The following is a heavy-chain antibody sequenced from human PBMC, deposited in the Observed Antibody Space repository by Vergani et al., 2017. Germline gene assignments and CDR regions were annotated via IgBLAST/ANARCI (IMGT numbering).Heavy chain of an antibody. CDR1: GGTFSSYA. D-gene: IGHD3-10*01. CDR3: ARVPTPPPWVGEYYYYGMDV. J-gene: IGHJ6*02. CDR2: IIPIFGTA. Sequence: QVQLVQSGAEVKKPGSSVKVSCKASGGTFSSYAISWVRQAPGQGLEWMGRIIPIFGTANYAQKFQGRVTITADESTSTAYMELSSLRSEDTAVYYCARVPTPPPWVGEYYYYGMDVWGQGTTVTVSS. V-gene: IGHV1-69*13.